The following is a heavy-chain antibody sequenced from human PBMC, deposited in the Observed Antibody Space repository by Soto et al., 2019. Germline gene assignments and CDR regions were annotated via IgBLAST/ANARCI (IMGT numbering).Heavy chain of an antibody. CDR1: GFTFSGSA. Sequence: GGSLRLSCAASGFTFSGSAMHCARQASGKGLEWVGRIRSKANSYATAYAASVKGRFTISRDDSKNTAYLQMNSLKTEDTAVYYCTRGPHYYDSSGYTGYWGQGTLVTVCS. J-gene: IGHJ4*02. CDR3: TRGPHYYDSSGYTGY. V-gene: IGHV3-73*01. CDR2: IRSKANSYAT. D-gene: IGHD3-22*01.